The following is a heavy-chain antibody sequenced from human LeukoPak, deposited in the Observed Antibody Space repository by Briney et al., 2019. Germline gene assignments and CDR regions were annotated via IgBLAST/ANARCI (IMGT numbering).Heavy chain of an antibody. V-gene: IGHV3-30*07. Sequence: GRSLRLSCAASGFTFSSYAMHWVRQAPGKGLEWVAVTSYDGSNKYYADSVKGRFTISRDNSKNTLYLQMNSLRAEDTAVYYCESWGYYYDSGGNAFDIWGQGTMVTVSS. J-gene: IGHJ3*02. CDR3: ESWGYYYDSGGNAFDI. CDR1: GFTFSSYA. CDR2: TSYDGSNK. D-gene: IGHD3-22*01.